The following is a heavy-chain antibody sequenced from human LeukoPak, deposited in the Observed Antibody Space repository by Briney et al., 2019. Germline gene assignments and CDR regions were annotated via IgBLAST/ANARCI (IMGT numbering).Heavy chain of an antibody. CDR3: ARDGFDFWSGYYLY. Sequence: PGGSLRLSCAASGFTVSSSYMSWVRQAPGKGLEWVSVIYSGGSTYYADSVKGRFTISRDNSKNTLYLQMNSLRAEDTAVYYCARDGFDFWSGYYLYWGQGTLVTVSS. V-gene: IGHV3-66*02. J-gene: IGHJ4*02. D-gene: IGHD3-3*01. CDR1: GFTVSSSY. CDR2: IYSGGST.